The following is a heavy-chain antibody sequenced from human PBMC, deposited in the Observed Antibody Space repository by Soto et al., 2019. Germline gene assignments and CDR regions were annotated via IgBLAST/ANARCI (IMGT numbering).Heavy chain of an antibody. J-gene: IGHJ4*02. Sequence: VASVKVSCKASGYTFTGYYMHWVRQAPGQGLEWMGWINPNSGGTNYAQKFQGRVTMTRDTSISTAYMELSSLRSDDTAVYYCARDYDSSLYYWGQGTLVTVSS. V-gene: IGHV1-2*02. CDR3: ARDYDSSLYY. CDR2: INPNSGGT. D-gene: IGHD3-22*01. CDR1: GYTFTGYY.